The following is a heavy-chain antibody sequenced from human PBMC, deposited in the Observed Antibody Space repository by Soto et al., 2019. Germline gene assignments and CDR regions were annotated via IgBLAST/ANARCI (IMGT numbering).Heavy chain of an antibody. J-gene: IGHJ4*02. Sequence: SVKVSCKASGGTFSSYAISWVRQAPGQGLEWMGGIIPIFGTANYAQKFQGRVTITADESTSTAYMELSSLRSEDTAVYYCATRITIFGVVIPWYFDYWGQGTLVTVSS. V-gene: IGHV1-69*13. CDR3: ATRITIFGVVIPWYFDY. D-gene: IGHD3-3*01. CDR2: IIPIFGTA. CDR1: GGTFSSYA.